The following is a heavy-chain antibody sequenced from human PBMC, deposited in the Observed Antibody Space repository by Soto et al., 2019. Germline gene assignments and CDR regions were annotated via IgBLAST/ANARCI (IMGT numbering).Heavy chain of an antibody. CDR3: ATSRASIAVAGETEYYFDY. CDR1: GYNFMPYG. J-gene: IGHJ4*02. Sequence: ASGKVSCKASGYNFMPYGVNWVRQAPGQGLEWMGWINPNSGDTNSVQKFQGWVTMTRDTSISTAYMELSRLRSDDTAVYYCATSRASIAVAGETEYYFDYWGQGTLVTVSS. V-gene: IGHV1-2*04. D-gene: IGHD6-19*01. CDR2: INPNSGDT.